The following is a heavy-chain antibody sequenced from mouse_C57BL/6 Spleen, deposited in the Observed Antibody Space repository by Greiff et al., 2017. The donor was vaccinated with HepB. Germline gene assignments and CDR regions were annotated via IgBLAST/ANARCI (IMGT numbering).Heavy chain of an antibody. V-gene: IGHV5-12*01. Sequence: EVQGVESGGGLVQPGGSLKLSCAASGFTFSDYYMYWVRQTPEKRLEWVAYISNGGGSTYYPDTVKGRFTISRDNAKNTLYLQMSRLKSEDTAMYYCARHLDGYRFYAMDYWGQGTSVTVSS. D-gene: IGHD2-3*01. CDR1: GFTFSDYY. CDR2: ISNGGGST. J-gene: IGHJ4*01. CDR3: ARHLDGYRFYAMDY.